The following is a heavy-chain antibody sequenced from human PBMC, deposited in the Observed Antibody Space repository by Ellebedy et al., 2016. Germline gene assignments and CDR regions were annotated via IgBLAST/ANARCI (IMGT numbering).Heavy chain of an antibody. D-gene: IGHD6-13*01. V-gene: IGHV3-30-3*01. CDR3: ARVIAAAGFFDY. CDR1: GFTFSSYA. Sequence: GGSLRLXXAASGFTFSSYAMHWVRQAPGKGLEWVAVISYDGSNKYYADSVKGRFTISRDNSKNTLYLQMNSLRAEDTAVYYCARVIAAAGFFDYWGQGTLVTVSS. CDR2: ISYDGSNK. J-gene: IGHJ4*02.